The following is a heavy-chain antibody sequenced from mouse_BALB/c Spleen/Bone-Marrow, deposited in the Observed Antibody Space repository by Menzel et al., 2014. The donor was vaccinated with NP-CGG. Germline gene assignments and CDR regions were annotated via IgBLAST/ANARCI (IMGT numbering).Heavy chain of an antibody. D-gene: IGHD2-4*01. J-gene: IGHJ2*01. CDR2: ISSGGSYT. Sequence: EVQGVESGGGLVQPGGSLKLSCAASGFTFSSYAMSWVRQTPKKRLEWVATISSGGSYTYYPDSVKGRFTISRDNAKNTLYLQMSSLRSEDTAMYYCARHGITRLLDYWGQGTTLTVAS. V-gene: IGHV5-9-3*01. CDR1: GFTFSSYA. CDR3: ARHGITRLLDY.